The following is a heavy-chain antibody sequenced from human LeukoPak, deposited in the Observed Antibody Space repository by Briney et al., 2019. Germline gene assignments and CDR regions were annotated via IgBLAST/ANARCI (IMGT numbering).Heavy chain of an antibody. CDR1: GFTLDKYG. D-gene: IGHD6-19*01. J-gene: IGHJ4*02. V-gene: IGHV3-20*04. CDR3: ARDGSSGWHSDY. Sequence: GGSLRLSCAASGFTLDKYGMSWVRQAPGKGLEWVAGINPNSDSTGYANSVKGRFTISRDNAKNSLYLQMRGLRVDDTAFYYCARDGSSGWHSDYWGQGTLVTVSS. CDR2: INPNSDST.